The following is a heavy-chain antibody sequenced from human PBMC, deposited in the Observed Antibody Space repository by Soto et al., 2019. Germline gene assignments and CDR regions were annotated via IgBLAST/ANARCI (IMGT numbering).Heavy chain of an antibody. J-gene: IGHJ3*01. D-gene: IGHD2-15*01. Sequence: PGGSXRLSCAASGFIFSTHGMNWARQAPGKGLEWVAVISYDGSHEYYGDSVKGRFTISRDNSKNMVFLQMNSLRDEDTAVYYCAKSYSTYCSGGSCYSAGFDVWGQGTEVTVSS. CDR1: GFIFSTHG. V-gene: IGHV3-30*18. CDR2: ISYDGSHE. CDR3: AKSYSTYCSGGSCYSAGFDV.